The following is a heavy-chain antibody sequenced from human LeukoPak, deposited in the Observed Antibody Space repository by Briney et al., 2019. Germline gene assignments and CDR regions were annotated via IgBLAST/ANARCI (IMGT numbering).Heavy chain of an antibody. Sequence: SETLSLTCTVSGGSINSGGYSWSWIRQPAGKGLEWIARIYTGRSTNYNPSLNSRVTISFDTSKNQFSLKLSSVTAADTAVYYCARERSGSYNEHFDYWGQGTLVTVSS. D-gene: IGHD3-10*01. J-gene: IGHJ4*02. V-gene: IGHV4-61*02. CDR1: GGSINSGGYS. CDR3: ARERSGSYNEHFDY. CDR2: IYTGRST.